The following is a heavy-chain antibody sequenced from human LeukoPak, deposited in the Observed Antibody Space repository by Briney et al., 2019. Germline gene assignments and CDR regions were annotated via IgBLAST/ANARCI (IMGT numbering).Heavy chain of an antibody. V-gene: IGHV4-59*01. CDR3: ATAGSGQLVLNY. Sequence: KASETLSLTCTVSGGSISSYYWSWIRQPPGKGLEWIGYIYYSGSTNYNPSLKSRVTISVDTSKNQFSLKLSSVTAADTAVYYCATAGSGQLVLNYWGQGTLVTVSS. D-gene: IGHD6-6*01. CDR1: GGSISSYY. J-gene: IGHJ4*02. CDR2: IYYSGST.